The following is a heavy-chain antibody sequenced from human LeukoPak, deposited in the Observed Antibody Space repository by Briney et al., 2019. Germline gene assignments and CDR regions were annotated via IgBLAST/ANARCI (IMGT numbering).Heavy chain of an antibody. CDR1: GGTFSSCA. CDR3: ARDPGVTTWGRGFGMRR. D-gene: IGHD3-16*01. Sequence: SVKVSCKASGGTFSSCAISWVRQAPGQGLEWMGGIIPIFGTANYAQKFQGRVTITADESTSTAYMELSSLRSEDTAVYYCARDPGVTTWGRGFGMRRWGQGTLVTVSS. CDR2: IIPIFGTA. J-gene: IGHJ4*02. V-gene: IGHV1-69*13.